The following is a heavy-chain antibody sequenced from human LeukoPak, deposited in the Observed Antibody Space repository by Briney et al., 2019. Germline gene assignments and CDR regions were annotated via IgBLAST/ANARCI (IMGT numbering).Heavy chain of an antibody. Sequence: PGGSLRLSCAASGFTFSSYGMHWVRQAPGKGLEWVAVIWYDGSNKYYADSVKGRFTISRDNSKNTLYLQMNSLRAEDTAVYYCARDRDFWSGFNDFGYWGQGTLVTVSS. CDR1: GFTFSSYG. J-gene: IGHJ4*02. CDR3: ARDRDFWSGFNDFGY. D-gene: IGHD3-3*01. CDR2: IWYDGSNK. V-gene: IGHV3-33*01.